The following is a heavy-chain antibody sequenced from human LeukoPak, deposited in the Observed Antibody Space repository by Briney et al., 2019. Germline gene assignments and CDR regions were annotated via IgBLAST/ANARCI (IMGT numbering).Heavy chain of an antibody. CDR3: ARTGYCSGGSCYHYYYYYMDV. V-gene: IGHV4-4*07. Sequence: PSETLSLTCTVSGDSISTYYWSWIRQPAGKGLEWIGRIYTSGSTNSNPSLRSRVTISVDTSKNQFSLKLSSVTAADTAVYYCARTGYCSGGSCYHYYYYYMDVWGKGTTVTISS. D-gene: IGHD2-15*01. J-gene: IGHJ6*03. CDR2: IYTSGST. CDR1: GDSISTYY.